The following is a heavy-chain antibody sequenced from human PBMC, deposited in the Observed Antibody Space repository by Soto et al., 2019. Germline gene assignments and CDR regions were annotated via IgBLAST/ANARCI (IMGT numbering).Heavy chain of an antibody. CDR3: AAGASGYSGYEAHDY. Sequence: SVKVSCKASGFTFTSSAVQWVRQARGQRLEWIGWIVVGSGNTNYAQKFQERVTITRDMSTSTAYMELSSLRSEDTAVYYCAAGASGYSGYEAHDYWGQGTLVTVSS. D-gene: IGHD5-12*01. CDR2: IVVGSGNT. V-gene: IGHV1-58*01. J-gene: IGHJ4*02. CDR1: GFTFTSSA.